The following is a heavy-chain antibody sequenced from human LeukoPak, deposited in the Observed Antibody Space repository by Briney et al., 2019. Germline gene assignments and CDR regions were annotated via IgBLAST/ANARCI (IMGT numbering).Heavy chain of an antibody. CDR3: ARGAPPMGVPAAVDYDILTGQIDY. J-gene: IGHJ4*02. D-gene: IGHD3-9*01. Sequence: GASVRVSCKASGYTFTSYYMHCVRQAPGQGRRWMGIINLSGGSTTYAQKFQGRVTMTRDTSTSTVYMEPSSLRSEDTAVYYCARGAPPMGVPAAVDYDILTGQIDYWGQGTLVTVSS. CDR2: INLSGGST. CDR1: GYTFTSYY. V-gene: IGHV1-46*01.